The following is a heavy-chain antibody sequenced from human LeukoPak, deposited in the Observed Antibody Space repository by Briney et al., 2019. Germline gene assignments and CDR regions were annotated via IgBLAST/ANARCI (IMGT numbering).Heavy chain of an antibody. Sequence: GGSLRLSCAASGFTFSNYNMNWVRQAPGKGLEWVSCISSSSSYIYYADSVKGRFTISRDNAKNSLYLQMSSLRAEDTAVYYCARWSRLGELSSDFWGQGTLVSVSS. V-gene: IGHV3-21*01. J-gene: IGHJ4*02. CDR1: GFTFSNYN. D-gene: IGHD3-16*02. CDR2: ISSSSSYI. CDR3: ARWSRLGELSSDF.